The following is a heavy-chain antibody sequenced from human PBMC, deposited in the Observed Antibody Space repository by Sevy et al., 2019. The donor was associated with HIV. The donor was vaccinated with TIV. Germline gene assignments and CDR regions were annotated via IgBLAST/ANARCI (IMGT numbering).Heavy chain of an antibody. J-gene: IGHJ6*02. CDR2: INPNSGGT. CDR3: AREDGYGGKTGNYYYYGMDV. D-gene: IGHD4-17*01. V-gene: IGHV1-2*02. CDR1: GYTFTGYY. Sequence: ASVKVSCKASGYTFTGYYMHWVRQAPGQGLEWMGWINPNSGGTNYAQKFQGRVTMTRDTSISTAYMELSRLRSGDTAVYYCAREDGYGGKTGNYYYYGMDVWGQGTTVTVSS.